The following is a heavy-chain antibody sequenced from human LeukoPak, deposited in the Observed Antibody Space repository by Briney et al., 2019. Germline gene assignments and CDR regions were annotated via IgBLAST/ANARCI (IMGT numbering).Heavy chain of an antibody. CDR1: GFPFSTYW. CDR3: ARAAGTGVTNAFDI. D-gene: IGHD4-11*01. CDR2: ISYDGSSK. J-gene: IGHJ3*02. V-gene: IGHV3-30-3*01. Sequence: GGSMRLSCAASGFPFSTYWMNWVRQAPGKGLEWVAVISYDGSSKYYADSVKGRFTISRDNSKNTLYLQMNSLRAEDTAVYYCARAAGTGVTNAFDIWGQGTMVSVSS.